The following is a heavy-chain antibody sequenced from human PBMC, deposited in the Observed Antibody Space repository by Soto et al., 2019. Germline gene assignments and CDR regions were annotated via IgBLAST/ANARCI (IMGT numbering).Heavy chain of an antibody. V-gene: IGHV3-64D*08. D-gene: IGHD3-3*01. CDR3: VKDTFGVIILDY. Sequence: TGGSLRLSCSASGFSFSTHAMHWVRQAPGKGLERVSTISQTGRNSYYADSVRGRFTISRDNSKDTLYLQMGSLTPEDTAIYYCVKDTFGVIILDYWGQGALVTVSS. CDR2: ISQTGRNS. CDR1: GFSFSTHA. J-gene: IGHJ4*02.